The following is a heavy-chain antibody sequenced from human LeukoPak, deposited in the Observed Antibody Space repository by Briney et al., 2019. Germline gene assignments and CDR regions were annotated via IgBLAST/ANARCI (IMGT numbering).Heavy chain of an antibody. Sequence: SETLSLTCTVSGGSISTYYWSWIRQPPGKGLEWIGYIYYSGNTDYSPSLKSRVTISVDTSKNQFSLRLSSVTAADTAVYYCARHLRTFWGIDYWGQGTPVIVSS. J-gene: IGHJ4*02. CDR3: ARHLRTFWGIDY. CDR2: IYYSGNT. D-gene: IGHD7-27*01. CDR1: GGSISTYY. V-gene: IGHV4-59*08.